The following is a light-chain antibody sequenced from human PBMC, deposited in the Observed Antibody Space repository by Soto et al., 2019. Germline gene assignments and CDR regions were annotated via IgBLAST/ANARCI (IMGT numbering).Light chain of an antibody. CDR2: RAS. CDR3: QQYGESNLKWT. V-gene: IGKV3-20*01. Sequence: EIVLTQSPGTLSLSPGERATLSCRASQSVSSSYLAWYQQKPGQAPRLLIYRASSRATGIPDRFSGSGSGTDFTLTISRLEPEDFAVYYCQQYGESNLKWTFGQGTKVEIK. J-gene: IGKJ1*01. CDR1: QSVSSSY.